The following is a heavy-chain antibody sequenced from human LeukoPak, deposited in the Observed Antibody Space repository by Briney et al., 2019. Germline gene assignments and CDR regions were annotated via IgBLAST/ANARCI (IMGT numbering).Heavy chain of an antibody. CDR2: INPNSGGT. CDR1: GYTFTGYY. J-gene: IGHJ3*02. V-gene: IGHV1-2*02. D-gene: IGHD3-22*01. CDR3: ARADWRGYMIVEKAAFDI. Sequence: ASVKVSCKASGYTFTGYYMHWVRQAPGQGLEWMGWINPNSGGTNYAQKFQGRVTMTRDTSISTAYMELSRLRYDDTAVYYCARADWRGYMIVEKAAFDIWGQGTMVTVSS.